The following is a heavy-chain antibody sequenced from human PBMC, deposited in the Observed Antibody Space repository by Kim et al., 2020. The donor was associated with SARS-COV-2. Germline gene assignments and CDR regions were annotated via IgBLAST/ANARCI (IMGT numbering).Heavy chain of an antibody. CDR3: AQGGPGMVYARTDPAYGMDV. CDR2: IIPIFGTA. CDR1: GGTFSSYA. Sequence: VKVSCKASGGTFSSYAISWVRQAPGQGLAWMGGIIPIFGTANYAQKFQGRVTITADESTSTAYMELSSLRSEDTAVYYCAQGGPGMVYARTDPAYGMDVWGQGTTVTVSS. D-gene: IGHD2-8*01. V-gene: IGHV1-69*13. J-gene: IGHJ6*02.